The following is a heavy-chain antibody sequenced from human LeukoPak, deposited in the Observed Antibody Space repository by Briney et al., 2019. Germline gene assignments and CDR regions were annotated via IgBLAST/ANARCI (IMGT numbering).Heavy chain of an antibody. D-gene: IGHD3-10*01. V-gene: IGHV4-39*07. Sequence: SETLSLTCTVSGGSISSSSYYWGWIRQPPGKGLEWIGSIYYSGSTYYNPSLKSRVTISVDTSKNQFSLKLSSVTAADTAVYYCARDLVYGYYGSGRGAFDIWGQGTMVTVSS. J-gene: IGHJ3*02. CDR1: GGSISSSSYY. CDR3: ARDLVYGYYGSGRGAFDI. CDR2: IYYSGST.